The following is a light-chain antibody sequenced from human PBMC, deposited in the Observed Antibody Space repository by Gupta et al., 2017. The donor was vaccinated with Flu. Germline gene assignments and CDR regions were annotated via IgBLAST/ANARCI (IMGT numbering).Light chain of an antibody. CDR1: HSVFHSGNNKDY. Sequence: LSGRATINCNSNHSVFHSGNNKDYFAWYQQKAGHPPRLLSYWSSTRGSGVPDRFSGSGSGTHFTLTINSLQAEDVAVYYCQQYYSVPRTFGQGTKLEIK. CDR2: WSS. CDR3: QQYYSVPRT. V-gene: IGKV4-1*01. J-gene: IGKJ2*01.